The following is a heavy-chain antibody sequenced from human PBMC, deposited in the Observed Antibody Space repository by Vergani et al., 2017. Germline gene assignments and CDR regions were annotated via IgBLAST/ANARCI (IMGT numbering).Heavy chain of an antibody. V-gene: IGHV3-15*07. CDR2: IKSTFDRGTT. Sequence: EVQLVESGGGIVKPGESLRLSCVASGFSFRNAWMNWVRRTPGKGLEWVGRIKSTFDRGTTDYAAAVKGRFTISRDDSKNTLFLQMNGMKTEDIGVYYCTTDPRYCGDGSCYWLRDHHYYGMDVWGKGTTVTVSS. CDR1: GFSFRNAW. CDR3: TTDPRYCGDGSCYWLRDHHYYGMDV. D-gene: IGHD2-21*01. J-gene: IGHJ6*04.